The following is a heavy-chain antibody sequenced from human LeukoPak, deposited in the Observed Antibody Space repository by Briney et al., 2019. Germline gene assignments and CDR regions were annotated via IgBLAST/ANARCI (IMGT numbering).Heavy chain of an antibody. D-gene: IGHD3-10*01. CDR1: GFTFDDYA. CDR3: AKDLYGSGSFDY. J-gene: IGHJ4*02. Sequence: PGGSLRLSCAASGFTFDDYAMHWVRQAPGKGLEWVSGISWNSGSIGYADSVKGRFTISRDNAKNSLYLQMNSLRAEDTALYYCAKDLYGSGSFDYWGQGTLVTVSS. CDR2: ISWNSGSI. V-gene: IGHV3-9*01.